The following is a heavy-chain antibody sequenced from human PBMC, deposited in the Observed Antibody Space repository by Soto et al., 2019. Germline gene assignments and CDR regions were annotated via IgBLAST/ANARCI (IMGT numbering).Heavy chain of an antibody. V-gene: IGHV4-59*01. D-gene: IGHD4-17*01. Sequence: SETLSLTCTVSGGSISSYYWSWIRQPPGKGLEWIGYIYYSGSTNYNPSLKSRVTISVDTSKNQFSLKLSSVTAADTAVYYCARHADYGDYFDYWGQGTLVTVS. J-gene: IGHJ4*02. CDR3: ARHADYGDYFDY. CDR1: GGSISSYY. CDR2: IYYSGST.